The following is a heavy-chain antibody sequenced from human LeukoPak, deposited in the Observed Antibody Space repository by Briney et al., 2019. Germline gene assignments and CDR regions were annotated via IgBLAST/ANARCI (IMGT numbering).Heavy chain of an antibody. V-gene: IGHV3-23*01. J-gene: IGHJ4*02. CDR1: GITLSNYG. Sequence: GGSLRLSCAVSGITLSNYGMSWVRQAPGKGLEWVAGISGSGGSTNYADSVKGRFTISRDSAKNTLYLQMNSLRAEDTAVYYCARGIVVVPAAILRRTRKPGDYWGQGTLVTVSS. CDR3: ARGIVVVPAAILRRTRKPGDY. D-gene: IGHD2-2*01. CDR2: ISGSGGST.